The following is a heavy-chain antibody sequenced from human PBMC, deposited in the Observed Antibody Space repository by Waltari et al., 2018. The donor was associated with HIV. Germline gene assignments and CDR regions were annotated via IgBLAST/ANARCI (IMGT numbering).Heavy chain of an antibody. CDR3: ARLGRSRFLEWIPFDP. CDR1: GGTFSSYA. CDR2: IIPISGTP. V-gene: IGHV1-69*12. D-gene: IGHD3-3*01. Sequence: QVQLVQSGAEVKKPGSSVKVSCKASGGTFSSYAISWVRQAPGQGLEWMGGIIPISGTPNYAQKFQGRVTITADESTSTANMELNSLKSEDTAVYYCARLGRSRFLEWIPFDPWGQGTLVTVSS. J-gene: IGHJ5*02.